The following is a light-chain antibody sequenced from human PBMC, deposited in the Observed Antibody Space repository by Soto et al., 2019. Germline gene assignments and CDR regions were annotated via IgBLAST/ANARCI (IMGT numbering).Light chain of an antibody. CDR1: STDFVSYNR. V-gene: IGLV2-18*01. Sequence: QAVLPPPPSASGFPGQSVTISCTGTSTDFVSYNRVSWYQQPPGTAPKLMIYEVSRRPSGVPDRFSGSKSGNTASLTISGLQAADEADYYCSLYTSENAYVFGTGTKVTV. J-gene: IGLJ1*01. CDR2: EVS. CDR3: SLYTSENAYV.